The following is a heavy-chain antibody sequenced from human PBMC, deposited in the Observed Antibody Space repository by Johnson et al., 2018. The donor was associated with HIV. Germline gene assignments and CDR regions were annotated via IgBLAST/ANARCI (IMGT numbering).Heavy chain of an antibody. V-gene: IGHV3-30*04. CDR3: ARDRELPIVGGAFDI. J-gene: IGHJ3*02. CDR2: ISYDGTNN. CDR1: GFTFSSYA. D-gene: IGHD1-26*01. Sequence: QVQLVESGGGLVQPGGSLRLSCAASGFTFSSYAMHWVRRAPGKGLEWVAVISYDGTNNYYEDSVKGSFTITRENSNNTLYLQMSRLRAEDTAVYYCARDRELPIVGGAFDIWGQGTMVTVSS.